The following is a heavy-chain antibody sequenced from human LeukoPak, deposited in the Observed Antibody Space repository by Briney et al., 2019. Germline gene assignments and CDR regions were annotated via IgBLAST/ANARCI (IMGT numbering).Heavy chain of an antibody. CDR1: GGSISSSSYY. Sequence: SETLSLTCTVSGGSISSSSYYWGWIRQPPGKGLEWIGSIYYSGSTYYNPSLKSRVTISVDTSKNQFSLKLSSVTAADTAVYYCARGPSSVWGQGTLVTVSS. V-gene: IGHV4-39*07. CDR3: ARGPSSV. J-gene: IGHJ4*02. CDR2: IYYSGST.